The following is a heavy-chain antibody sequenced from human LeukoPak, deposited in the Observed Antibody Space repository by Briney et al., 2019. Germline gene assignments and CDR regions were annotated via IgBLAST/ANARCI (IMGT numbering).Heavy chain of an antibody. CDR1: VFTFSSYA. CDR3: ARDWAPYLGIVGATSGMAV. J-gene: IGHJ6*02. V-gene: IGHV3-64*01. D-gene: IGHD1-26*01. CDR2: ISSNGGST. Sequence: GGALRLSCAASVFTFSSYAMHSVRQAPVKGLEYVSAISSNGGSTYYANSLKGRFTISRNNTNNTLYLKMGRLRGEDMAVYYCARDWAPYLGIVGATSGMAVWGEGWTVTV.